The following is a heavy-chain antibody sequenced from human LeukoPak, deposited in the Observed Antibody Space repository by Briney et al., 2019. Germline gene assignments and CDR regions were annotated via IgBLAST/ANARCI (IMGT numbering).Heavy chain of an antibody. CDR3: VRVSSDWEYFDQ. CDR1: GFTFSTSW. V-gene: IGHV3-74*01. Sequence: PGGSLRLSCVVSGFTFSTSWMHWVRQVPGKGLVWVSRTNSDGRTTTYADSVKGRFTIFRDNAQNTLYLQMNSLSAEDTSVYYCVRVSSDWEYFDQWGQGALVTVSS. D-gene: IGHD6-19*01. CDR2: TNSDGRTT. J-gene: IGHJ4*02.